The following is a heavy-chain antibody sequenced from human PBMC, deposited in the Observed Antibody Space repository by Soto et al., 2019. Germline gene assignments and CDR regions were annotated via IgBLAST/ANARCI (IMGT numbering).Heavy chain of an antibody. J-gene: IGHJ4*02. V-gene: IGHV4-30-2*01. CDR2: IYHSGST. D-gene: IGHD2-15*01. Sequence: SETLSLTCAVSGGSISSGGYSWSWIRQPPGKSLEWIGYIYHSGSTYYNPSLKSRVTILVDRSKNQFSLKLSSVSSADTAVYYCARGEVVALGYWGQGTLVTSPQ. CDR3: ARGEVVALGY. CDR1: GGSISSGGYS.